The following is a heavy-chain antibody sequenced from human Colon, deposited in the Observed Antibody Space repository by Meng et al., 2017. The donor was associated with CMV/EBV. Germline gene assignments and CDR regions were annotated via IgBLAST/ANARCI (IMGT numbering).Heavy chain of an antibody. CDR2: IVDSGDSM. CDR3: ARGRLHGFAA. Sequence: GESLKISCAASGFTLNSPFSTFSFNWVRQAPGKGLEWVASIVDSGDSMYYADSVKGRFTISRDNGKNSVYLQMNSLRAEDTATYFCARGRLHGFAAWGQGTLVTVSS. V-gene: IGHV3-21*01. J-gene: IGHJ5*02. CDR1: GFTLNSPFSTFS. D-gene: IGHD3-10*01.